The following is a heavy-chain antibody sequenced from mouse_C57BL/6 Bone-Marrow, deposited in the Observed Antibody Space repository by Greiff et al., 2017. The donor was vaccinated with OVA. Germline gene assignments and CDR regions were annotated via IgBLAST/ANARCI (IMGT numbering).Heavy chain of an antibody. D-gene: IGHD1-1*01. Sequence: QVQLQQPGAELVKPGASVKLSCKASGYTFTSYWMQWVKQRPGQGLEWIGEIDPSDSYTNYNQKFKGKATLTVDNSSSTAYMQLSSLTSEDSAVYYCARYYGSSSYWGQGTLVTVSA. J-gene: IGHJ3*01. V-gene: IGHV1-50*01. CDR3: ARYYGSSSY. CDR2: IDPSDSYT. CDR1: GYTFTSYW.